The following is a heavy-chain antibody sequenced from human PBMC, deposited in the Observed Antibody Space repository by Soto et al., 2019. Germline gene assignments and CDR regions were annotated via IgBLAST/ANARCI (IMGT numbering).Heavy chain of an antibody. CDR2: IGTAGDP. Sequence: GGSLRLSCAASGFTFSSYDMHWVRQATGKGLEWVSAIGTAGDPYYPGSVKGRFTISRENAKNSLYLQMNSLSAGDTAVYYCARGSIESDAFDIWGQGTMVTVSS. CDR1: GFTFSSYD. V-gene: IGHV3-13*05. J-gene: IGHJ3*02. CDR3: ARGSIESDAFDI.